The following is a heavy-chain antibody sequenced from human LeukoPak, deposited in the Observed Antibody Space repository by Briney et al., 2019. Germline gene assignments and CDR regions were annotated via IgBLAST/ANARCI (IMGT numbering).Heavy chain of an antibody. J-gene: IGHJ4*02. V-gene: IGHV3-21*01. CDR1: GFTFSSYS. CDR3: ARTYYDILTGYNPYFDY. D-gene: IGHD3-9*01. Sequence: GGSLRLSCAASGFTFSSYSMNWVRQAPGKGLEWVSSITASSTAIYSADSVKGRFTISRDNAKNFLYLQMNSLRAEDTAVYYCARTYYDILTGYNPYFDYWGQGILVTVSS. CDR2: ITASSTAI.